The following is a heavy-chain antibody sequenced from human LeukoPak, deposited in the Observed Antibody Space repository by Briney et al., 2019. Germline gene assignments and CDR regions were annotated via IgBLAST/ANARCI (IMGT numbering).Heavy chain of an antibody. CDR1: GGSITSGDYY. CDR3: ARDGYDFWSGPNWFDP. Sequence: PSETLSLTCTVSGGSITSGDYYWSWIRQPPGKGLEWIGYTYYSGSTYYNPSLKSRVTISVDTSKNQFSLKLSSVTAADTAVYYCARDGYDFWSGPNWFDPWGQGTLVTVSS. V-gene: IGHV4-30-4*08. D-gene: IGHD3-3*01. J-gene: IGHJ5*02. CDR2: TYYSGST.